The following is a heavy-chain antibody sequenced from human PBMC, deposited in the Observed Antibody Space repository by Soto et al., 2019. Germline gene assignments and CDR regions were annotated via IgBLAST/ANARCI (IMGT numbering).Heavy chain of an antibody. J-gene: IGHJ4*02. CDR1: GGTFSSYT. CDR2: IIPIRGIA. D-gene: IGHD6-13*01. CDR3: AREGLSSSLDH. Sequence: QVQLVQSGAEVKKPGSSVKVSCKASGGTFSSYTISWVRQAPGQGLEGMGGIIPIRGIANYAQKFQGRGTITADKSTSTAYMELSSLRSEDTAVYYCAREGLSSSLDHWGQGTLVTVSS. V-gene: IGHV1-69*08.